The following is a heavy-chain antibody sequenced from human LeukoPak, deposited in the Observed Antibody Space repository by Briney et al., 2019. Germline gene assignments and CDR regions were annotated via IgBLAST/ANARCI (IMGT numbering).Heavy chain of an antibody. CDR1: GFTFRSYG. CDR3: AKYVSAKGPPYALDV. D-gene: IGHD3-10*02. Sequence: PGRSLRLSCAASGFTFRSYGMQWVRQAPGKGLEWVAVISYDGIVKYYADSVKGRFTISRDTSKNTLYLQMNSLRAEDTAVHYCAKYVSAKGPPYALDVWGQGTTVTVSS. V-gene: IGHV3-30*18. J-gene: IGHJ6*02. CDR2: ISYDGIVK.